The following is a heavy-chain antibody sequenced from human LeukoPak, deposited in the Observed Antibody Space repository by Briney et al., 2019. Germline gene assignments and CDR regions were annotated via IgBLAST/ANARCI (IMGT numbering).Heavy chain of an antibody. D-gene: IGHD1-26*01. CDR2: IKQDGSEK. CDR3: ARVRGSYSMDV. CDR1: GFTVSSNY. Sequence: GGSLRLSCAASGFTVSSNYMSWVRQAPGKGLEWVANIKQDGSEKYYVDSVKGRFTISRDNAKNSLYLQMNSLRAEDTAVYYCARVRGSYSMDVWGKGTTVTVSS. J-gene: IGHJ6*03. V-gene: IGHV3-7*01.